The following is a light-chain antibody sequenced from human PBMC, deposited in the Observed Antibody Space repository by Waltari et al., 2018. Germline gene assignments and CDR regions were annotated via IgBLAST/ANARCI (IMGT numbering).Light chain of an antibody. Sequence: SSELTQDPTVSVALGQTVRNTCQGDRLRRDSASWYQQRPGQAPVLVFYGQDNRPSGIPDRFSGSTSGDTATLTITGTQAEDEADYYCLSRDISSTRFFGGGTRLTV. V-gene: IGLV3-19*01. CDR1: RLRRDS. J-gene: IGLJ2*01. CDR2: GQD. CDR3: LSRDISSTRF.